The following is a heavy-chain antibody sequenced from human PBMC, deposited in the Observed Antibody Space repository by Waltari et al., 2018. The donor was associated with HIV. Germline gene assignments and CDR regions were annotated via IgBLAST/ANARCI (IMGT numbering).Heavy chain of an antibody. CDR3: AQDADSAGYSFFGF. CDR2: ISGDAEDS. CDR1: GSISKSA. J-gene: IGHJ4*02. D-gene: IGHD3-22*01. Sequence: EVQLSESGGALAQPGGSLSLSCAASGSISKSALTWLRQAPGKGLEWVSTISGDAEDSYYAASVQGRFIISRDNSRNIVSLQMKILRAEDTAIYYCAQDADSAGYSFFGFWGQGTLVVVSS. V-gene: IGHV3-23*01.